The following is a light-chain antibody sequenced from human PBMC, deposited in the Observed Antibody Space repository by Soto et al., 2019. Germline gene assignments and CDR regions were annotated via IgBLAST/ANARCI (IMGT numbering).Light chain of an antibody. CDR1: SSDVGGYNY. CDR2: EVT. V-gene: IGLV2-8*01. J-gene: IGLJ2*01. Sequence: QSALTQPPSAAGSPGQSVTISCTGTSSDVGGYNYVSWYQHHPGNAPKLLIYEVTKRPSGVPDRFSGSKSGNTASLTVSGLQAEDEADYFCSSYAATKDVVFGGGTQLTVL. CDR3: SSYAATKDVV.